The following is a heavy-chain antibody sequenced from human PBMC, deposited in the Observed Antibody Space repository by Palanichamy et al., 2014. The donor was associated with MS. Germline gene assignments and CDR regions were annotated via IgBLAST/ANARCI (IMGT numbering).Heavy chain of an antibody. Sequence: PGASVKVSCKASGYTFTSYAMHWVRQAPGQRLEWMGWINAGSGNTKYSQKFQGRVTITRDTSASTAYMELSSLRSEDTAVYYCARGGIVENYYYYYGMDVWGQGTTVTVSS. CDR1: GYTFTSYA. J-gene: IGHJ6*02. CDR2: INAGSGNT. CDR3: ARGGIVENYYYYYGMDV. V-gene: IGHV1-3*01. D-gene: IGHD1-26*01.